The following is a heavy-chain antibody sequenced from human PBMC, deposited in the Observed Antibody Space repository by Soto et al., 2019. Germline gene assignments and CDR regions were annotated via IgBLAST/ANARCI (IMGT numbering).Heavy chain of an antibody. Sequence: VKVSCKASGYTFTGYYMHWVRQAPGQGLEWMGWINPNSGGTNYAQKFQGWVTMTRDTSISTAYMELSRLRSDDTAVYYCARDGRSGGATADFDYWGQGTLVTVSS. CDR3: ARDGRSGGATADFDY. D-gene: IGHD1-26*01. V-gene: IGHV1-2*04. J-gene: IGHJ4*02. CDR1: GYTFTGYY. CDR2: INPNSGGT.